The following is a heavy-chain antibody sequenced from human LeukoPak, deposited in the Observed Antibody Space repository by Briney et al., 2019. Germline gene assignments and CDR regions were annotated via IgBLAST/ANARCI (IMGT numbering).Heavy chain of an antibody. D-gene: IGHD3-22*01. CDR2: INHSGST. J-gene: IGHJ4*02. CDR3: ARAVENYYDSSGYYFTYYFDY. Sequence: PSETLSLTCAVYGGSFSGYYWSWIRQPPGKGLEWIGEINHSGSTNYNPSLKSRVTISVDTSKNQFSLELSSVTAADTAVYYCARAVENYYDSSGYYFTYYFDYWGQGTLVTVSS. CDR1: GGSFSGYY. V-gene: IGHV4-34*01.